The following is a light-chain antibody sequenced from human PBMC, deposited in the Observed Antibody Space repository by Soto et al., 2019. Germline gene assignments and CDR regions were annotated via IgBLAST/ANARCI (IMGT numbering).Light chain of an antibody. Sequence: DIQMTQSPSSLSASVGDRVTITCRASQIISNYLNWYQQKPGRAPKLLIYAASSLQSGVPSRFSGSGSGTDFTLTISSLQPEDFATYYCQQTHSSPPAFGQGTKLGI. J-gene: IGKJ2*01. CDR1: QIISNY. CDR2: AAS. V-gene: IGKV1-39*01. CDR3: QQTHSSPPA.